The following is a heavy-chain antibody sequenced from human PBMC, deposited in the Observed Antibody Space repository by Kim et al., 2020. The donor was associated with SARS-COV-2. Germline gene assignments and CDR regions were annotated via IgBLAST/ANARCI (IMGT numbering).Heavy chain of an antibody. J-gene: IGHJ4*02. Sequence: GTTYYTPSLKSRVTIAVNTSKNQFSLKLSSVTAADTAVYYCARLDVLFDFWGQGTLVTVSS. CDR3: ARLDVLFDF. V-gene: IGHV4-39*01. CDR2: GTT.